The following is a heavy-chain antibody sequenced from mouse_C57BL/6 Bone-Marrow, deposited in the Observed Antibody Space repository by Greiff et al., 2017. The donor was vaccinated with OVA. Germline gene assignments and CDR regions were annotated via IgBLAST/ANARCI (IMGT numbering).Heavy chain of an antibody. D-gene: IGHD2-2*01. CDR1: GYSFTGYY. CDR3: ARKGGYGAGPYFDY. Sequence: EVQLQESGPELVKPGASVKISCTASGYSFTGYYMNWVKQSPEKSLEWIGEINPSTGGTTYNQKFKAKATLTVDKSSSTAYMQLKSLTSEDSAVYYGARKGGYGAGPYFDYWGQGTTLTVSS. J-gene: IGHJ2*01. CDR2: INPSTGGT. V-gene: IGHV1-42*01.